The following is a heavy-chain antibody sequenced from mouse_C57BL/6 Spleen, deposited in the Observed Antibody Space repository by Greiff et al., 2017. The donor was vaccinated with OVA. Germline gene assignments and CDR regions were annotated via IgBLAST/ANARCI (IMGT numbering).Heavy chain of an antibody. D-gene: IGHD1-1*01. J-gene: IGHJ1*03. CDR3: ARRADYYGSSHWYFDV. CDR1: EYEFPSHD. CDR2: INSDGGST. Sequence: DVKLVESGGGLVQPGESLKLSCESNEYEFPSHDMSWVRKTPEKRLELVAAINSDGGSTYYPDTMERRFIISRDNTKKTLYLQMSSLRSEDTALYYCARRADYYGSSHWYFDVWGTGTTVTVSS. V-gene: IGHV5-2*03.